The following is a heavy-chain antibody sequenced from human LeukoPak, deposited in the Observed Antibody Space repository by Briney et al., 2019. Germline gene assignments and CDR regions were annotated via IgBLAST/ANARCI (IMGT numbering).Heavy chain of an antibody. J-gene: IGHJ4*02. CDR1: GFTFSSHW. CDR3: VRGRFGSYFDH. V-gene: IGHV3-74*01. CDR2: INSDGSDT. D-gene: IGHD2-15*01. Sequence: PGGSLRLSCAASGFTFSSHWMHWVRQAPGKGLVWVSHINSDGSDTSYADSVEGRFTISRDNAKNTLYLQMNSLRAEDTAVYYCVRGRFGSYFDHWGQGSLVTVSS.